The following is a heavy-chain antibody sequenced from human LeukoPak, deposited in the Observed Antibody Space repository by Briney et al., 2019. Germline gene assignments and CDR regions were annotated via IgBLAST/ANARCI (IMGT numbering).Heavy chain of an antibody. CDR2: ISSSSSYI. CDR3: ARDSRPVVVKPAWDP. CDR1: GFTFSSYS. J-gene: IGHJ5*02. D-gene: IGHD3-22*01. V-gene: IGHV3-21*04. Sequence: PGGSLRLSCAASGFTFSSYSMNWVRQAPGKGLEWVSSISSSSSYIYYADSVKGRFTVSRDNAKNSLYLQMNSLRAEDTAVYYCARDSRPVVVKPAWDPWGQGTLVTVPS.